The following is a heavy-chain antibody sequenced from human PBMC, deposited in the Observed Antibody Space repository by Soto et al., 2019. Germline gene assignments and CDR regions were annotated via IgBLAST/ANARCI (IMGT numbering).Heavy chain of an antibody. J-gene: IGHJ4*02. D-gene: IGHD3-10*01. V-gene: IGHV1-46*01. CDR3: ALKVGTYYDN. Sequence: QVQLVQSGAEVKKPGASVRLSCRASGYSFTSTYVHWVRQAPGQGPEWMGIINPAGGTTYYAQKCKGRLTITSDTSTDTVLMGLNDLTSEDTAVYFGALKVGTYYDNWGQRTLLTVSS. CDR1: GYSFTSTY. CDR2: INPAGGTT.